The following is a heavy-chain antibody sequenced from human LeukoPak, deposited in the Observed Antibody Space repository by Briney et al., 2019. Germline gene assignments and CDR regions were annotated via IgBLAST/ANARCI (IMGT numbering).Heavy chain of an antibody. CDR2: IYSGSST. J-gene: IGHJ5*02. CDR1: GFTVSSNY. V-gene: IGHV3-53*01. D-gene: IGHD1-1*01. CDR3: ARLNWANWFDP. Sequence: GGSLRLSCAASGFTVSSNYMSWVRQAPGKGLEWVSVIYSGSSTYYADSVKGRFTISRDNSKNTLYLQMNSLRAEDTAVYYCARLNWANWFDPWGQGTLVTVTS.